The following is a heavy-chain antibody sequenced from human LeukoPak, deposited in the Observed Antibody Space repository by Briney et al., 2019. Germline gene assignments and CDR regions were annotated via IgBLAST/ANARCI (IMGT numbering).Heavy chain of an antibody. V-gene: IGHV4-39*07. CDR1: GGSISSGGYY. CDR3: ARSWELDY. Sequence: SETLSLTCTVSGGSISSGGYYWSWIRQPPGKGLEWIGEINHSGSTNYNPSLKSRVTISVDTSKNQFSLKLSSVTAADTAVYYCARSWELDYWGQGTLVTVSS. D-gene: IGHD1-26*01. J-gene: IGHJ4*02. CDR2: INHSGST.